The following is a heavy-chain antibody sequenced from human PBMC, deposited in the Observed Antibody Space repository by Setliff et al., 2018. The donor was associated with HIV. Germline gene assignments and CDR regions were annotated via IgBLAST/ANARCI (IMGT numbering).Heavy chain of an antibody. V-gene: IGHV4-59*11. CDR2: IYYSVST. CDR1: GGSMNSHY. CDR3: ARDIIARTYWYFDL. J-gene: IGHJ2*01. D-gene: IGHD1-1*01. Sequence: PSETLSLTCTVSGGSMNSHYWSWIRQSPGRGLEWIGYIYYSVSTKYNPSLKSRVSMSIDTSKNHFSLKLTSVTAADTAVYYCARDIIARTYWYFDLWGRGTLVTVSS.